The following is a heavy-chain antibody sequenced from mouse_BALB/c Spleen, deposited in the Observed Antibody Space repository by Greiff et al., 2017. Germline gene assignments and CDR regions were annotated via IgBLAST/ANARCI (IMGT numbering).Heavy chain of an antibody. CDR2: ISDGGSYT. CDR3: ARDRGSGDFDY. V-gene: IGHV5-4*02. Sequence: EVKLQESGGGLVKPGGSLKLSCAASGFTFSDYYMYWVRQTPEKRLEWVATISDGGSYTYYPDSVKGRFTISRDNAKNNLYLQMSSLKSEDTAMYYCARDRGSGDFDYWGQGTTLTVSS. CDR1: GFTFSDYY. J-gene: IGHJ2*01.